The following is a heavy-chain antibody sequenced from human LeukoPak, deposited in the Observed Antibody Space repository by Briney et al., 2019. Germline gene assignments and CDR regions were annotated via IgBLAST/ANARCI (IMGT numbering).Heavy chain of an antibody. J-gene: IGHJ5*02. CDR1: GGSISSYY. D-gene: IGHD3-3*01. Sequence: SETLSLTCTVSGGSISSYYWSWIRQPAGKGLEGIGCIYTSGSTNYNPSLNSRVTMSVDTSKNQFSLKLSSETAADTAVYHCARVDITIFGVATGWFDPWGQGTLVTVSS. CDR3: ARVDITIFGVATGWFDP. CDR2: IYTSGST. V-gene: IGHV4-4*07.